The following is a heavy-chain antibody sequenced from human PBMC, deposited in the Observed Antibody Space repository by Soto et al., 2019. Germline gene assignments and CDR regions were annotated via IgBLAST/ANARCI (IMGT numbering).Heavy chain of an antibody. CDR3: AREFSRALDY. V-gene: IGHV3-33*01. CDR1: GFTFSSYG. Sequence: GGSLRLSCAASGFTFSSYGMHWVRQAPGKGLEWVAVIWYDGSNKYYADSVKGRFTISRDNANNTLYLQMNSLRAEDTAVYYCAREFSRALDYWGQGTLVTVSS. J-gene: IGHJ4*02. CDR2: IWYDGSNK.